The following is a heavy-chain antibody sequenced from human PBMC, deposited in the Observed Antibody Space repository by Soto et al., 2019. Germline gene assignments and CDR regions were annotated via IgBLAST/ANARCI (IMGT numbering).Heavy chain of an antibody. CDR1: GFTFASYA. CDR3: AKSSGRVTMMLGLH. Sequence: EVQLLESGGGLVQPGGSLRLSCAGSGFTFASYAMSWVRQAPGKGLEWVSAISGDGDITFYADSVKGRFTISRDTSKKTLYLEMNSLRAEDTAVYYCAKSSGRVTMMLGLHWGQGTQVNVSS. V-gene: IGHV3-23*01. J-gene: IGHJ4*02. D-gene: IGHD3-22*01. CDR2: ISGDGDIT.